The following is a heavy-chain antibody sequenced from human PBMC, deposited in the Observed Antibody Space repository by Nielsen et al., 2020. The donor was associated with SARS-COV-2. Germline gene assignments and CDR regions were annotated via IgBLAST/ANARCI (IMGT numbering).Heavy chain of an antibody. CDR2: VFHDGNA. CDR1: GGPITDFF. Sequence: SETLSLTCTVSGGPITDFFWSWIRQSPGNGLEWVGYVFHDGNAKFNPSLRRRVSLSVDKSKNQFSLRLTSLTAADTATYYCARGRVLGAAAVSFFQHWGQGTLVTVSS. V-gene: IGHV4-59*01. CDR3: ARGRVLGAAAVSFFQH. D-gene: IGHD6-13*01. J-gene: IGHJ1*01.